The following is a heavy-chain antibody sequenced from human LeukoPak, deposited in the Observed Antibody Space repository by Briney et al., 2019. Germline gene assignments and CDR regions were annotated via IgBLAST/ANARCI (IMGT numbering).Heavy chain of an antibody. CDR2: ISSRSSYI. V-gene: IGHV3-21*01. J-gene: IGHJ4*02. CDR3: TRDWANWDFDY. Sequence: GGSLRLSCAASGFTFSSYSMNWVRQAPGKGLEWVSSISSRSSYIYYADSVKGRFTISRDNAKNSLYLQVNSLRAEDTAVYYCTRDWANWDFDYWGQGTLVTVSS. D-gene: IGHD1-1*01. CDR1: GFTFSSYS.